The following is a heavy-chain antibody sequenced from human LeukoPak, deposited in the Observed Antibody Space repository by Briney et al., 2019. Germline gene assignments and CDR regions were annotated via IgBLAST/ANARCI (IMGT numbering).Heavy chain of an antibody. Sequence: ASVKVSCKASGYTFNGYGISWVRQAPGQGLEWMGWISANNGNTNYAQKVQGRVTMTSDTSTSTAYMELRSLRSDDTAVYYCARGRPSDYWGQGTLVTVSS. CDR2: ISANNGNT. V-gene: IGHV1-18*01. CDR3: ARGRPSDY. J-gene: IGHJ4*02. CDR1: GYTFNGYG.